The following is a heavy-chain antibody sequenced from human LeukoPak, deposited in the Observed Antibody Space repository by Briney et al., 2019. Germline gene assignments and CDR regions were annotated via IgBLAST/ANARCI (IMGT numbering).Heavy chain of an antibody. V-gene: IGHV1-69*13. CDR1: GGTFISYA. J-gene: IGHJ4*02. CDR3: ARVGGDRDDYVWGSYRYDY. Sequence: SVKVSCKASGGTFISYAISWVRQAPGQGLEWMGGIIPIFGTANYAQKFQGRVTITADESTSTAYMELSSLRSEDTAVYYCARVGGDRDDYVWGSYRYDYWGQGTLVTVSS. D-gene: IGHD3-16*02. CDR2: IIPIFGTA.